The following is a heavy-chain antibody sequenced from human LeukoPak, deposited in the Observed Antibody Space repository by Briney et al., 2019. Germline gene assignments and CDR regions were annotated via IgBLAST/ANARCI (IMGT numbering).Heavy chain of an antibody. V-gene: IGHV1-18*01. CDR2: ISACNGNT. D-gene: IGHD3-3*01. J-gene: IGHJ4*02. CDR1: GYTFTSYG. Sequence: ASVKVSCKASGYTFTSYGISWVRQAPGQGLELMGWISACNGNTNYAQKLQGRVTMTTDTSTSTAYMELRSLRADDTSVYYRARTGLRFLEWLPRDYWGQGTLVTVSS. CDR3: ARTGLRFLEWLPRDY.